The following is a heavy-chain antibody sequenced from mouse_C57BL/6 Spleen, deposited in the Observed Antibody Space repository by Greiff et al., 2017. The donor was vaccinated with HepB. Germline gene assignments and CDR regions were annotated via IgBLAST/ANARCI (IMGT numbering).Heavy chain of an antibody. V-gene: IGHV1-15*01. J-gene: IGHJ2*01. Sequence: QVQLQQSGAELVRPGASVTLSCKASGYTFTDYEMHWVKQTPVHGLEWIGAIDPETGGTAYNQKFKGKAILTADKSSSTAYMELRSLTSEDSAVYYCTRSTTVKGNYFDDWGQGTTLTVSS. CDR2: IDPETGGT. CDR1: GYTFTDYE. CDR3: TRSTTVKGNYFDD. D-gene: IGHD1-1*01.